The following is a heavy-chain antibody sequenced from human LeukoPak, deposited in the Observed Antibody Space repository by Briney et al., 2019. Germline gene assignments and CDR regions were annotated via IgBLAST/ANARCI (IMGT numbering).Heavy chain of an antibody. CDR3: ARGRPGTSRVSDY. CDR2: IYYSGST. D-gene: IGHD1-1*01. V-gene: IGHV4-39*01. Sequence: PSETLSLTCTVSGGSISSSSYYWGWIRQPPGKGLERIGSIYYSGSTYYNPSLKSRVTISVDTSKNQFSLKLSSVTAADTAVYYCARGRPGTSRVSDYWGQGTLVTVSS. CDR1: GGSISSSSYY. J-gene: IGHJ4*02.